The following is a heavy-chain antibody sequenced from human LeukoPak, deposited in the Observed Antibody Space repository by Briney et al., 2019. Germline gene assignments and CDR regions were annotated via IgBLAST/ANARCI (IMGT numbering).Heavy chain of an antibody. CDR2: IYYSGST. V-gene: IGHV4-31*03. D-gene: IGHD5-18*01. Sequence: SQTLSLTCTVSGGSISSGGFYWSWIRQHPGKGLEWIGYIYYSGSTYYNPSLKSRVTISVDTSKNQFSLKLSSVTAADTAVYYCARTGSYGLPRDYWGQGTLVTVSS. CDR3: ARTGSYGLPRDY. J-gene: IGHJ4*02. CDR1: GGSISSGGFY.